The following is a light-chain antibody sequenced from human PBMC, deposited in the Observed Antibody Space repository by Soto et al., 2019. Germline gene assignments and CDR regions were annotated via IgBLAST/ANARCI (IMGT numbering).Light chain of an antibody. V-gene: IGKV3-11*01. CDR2: DAS. J-gene: IGKJ1*01. CDR1: QNVYKY. CDR3: QQRANWPGT. Sequence: IVLXPSPGTLSLSPGERATLSCMASQNVYKYLAWYQQKPGQATRLIIYDASDRATGLPARLSGSGSGKDFPLTISTLEPEDSAVYYCQQRANWPGTFGQGTKVDIK.